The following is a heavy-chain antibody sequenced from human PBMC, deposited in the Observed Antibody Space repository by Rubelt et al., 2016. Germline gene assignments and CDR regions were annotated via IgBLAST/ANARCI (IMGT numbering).Heavy chain of an antibody. Sequence: GLEWVSVITVGGTTTYYADSVKGRFTISRDDYKNTLHLEMHSLRAEDTAVYYCAKVFAYGSGSFGRDLDLWGRGTLVTVSS. D-gene: IGHD3-10*01. V-gene: IGHV3-23*01. CDR2: ITVGGTTT. J-gene: IGHJ2*01. CDR3: AKVFAYGSGSFGRDLDL.